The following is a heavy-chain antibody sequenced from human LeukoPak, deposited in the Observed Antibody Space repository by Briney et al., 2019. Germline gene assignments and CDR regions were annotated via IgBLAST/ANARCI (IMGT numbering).Heavy chain of an antibody. D-gene: IGHD6-6*01. Sequence: GASVKVSCKASGYTFTSYYMHWVRQAPGQGLEWMGGIIPIFGTANYAQKFQGRVTITTDESTSTAYMELSSLRSEDTAVYYCARGRGIAARFDYWGQGTLVTVSS. J-gene: IGHJ4*02. CDR3: ARGRGIAARFDY. CDR1: GYTFTSYY. V-gene: IGHV1-69*05. CDR2: IIPIFGTA.